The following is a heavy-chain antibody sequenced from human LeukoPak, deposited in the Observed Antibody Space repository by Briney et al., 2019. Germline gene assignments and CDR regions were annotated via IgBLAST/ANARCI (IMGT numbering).Heavy chain of an antibody. CDR3: ARDLGYYYDSSGYSPIDY. J-gene: IGHJ4*02. D-gene: IGHD3-22*01. Sequence: ASVKVSCKASGYTFTSYYMHWVRQAPGQGLEWMGWINPNSGGTNYAQKFQGRVTMTRDTSISTAYMELSRLRSDDTAVYYCARDLGYYYDSSGYSPIDYWGQGTLVTVSS. CDR1: GYTFTSYY. V-gene: IGHV1-2*02. CDR2: INPNSGGT.